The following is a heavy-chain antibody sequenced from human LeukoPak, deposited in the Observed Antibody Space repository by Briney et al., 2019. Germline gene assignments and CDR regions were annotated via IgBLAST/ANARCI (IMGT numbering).Heavy chain of an antibody. J-gene: IGHJ3*02. CDR1: GFTFSSYV. CDR2: ISSSSSYI. Sequence: GGSLRLSCAASGFTFSSYVMNWVRQAPGKGLEWVSCISSSSSYIYYADSVKGRFTISRDNAKNSLYLQMNSLRAEDTAVYYCARDFGIAVAGTFGAFDIWGQGTMVTVSS. CDR3: ARDFGIAVAGTFGAFDI. D-gene: IGHD6-19*01. V-gene: IGHV3-21*01.